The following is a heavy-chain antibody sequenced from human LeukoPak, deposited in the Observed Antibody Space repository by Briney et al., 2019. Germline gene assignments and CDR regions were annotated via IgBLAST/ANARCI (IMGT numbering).Heavy chain of an antibody. D-gene: IGHD2-21*01. Sequence: ASVKVSCKASGGTFSSYAISWVRQAPGQGLEWMGRIIPILGIANYAQKFQGRVTITADKSTSTAYMELSSLRSEDTAVYYCARDHIRTILWNSGGAFDIWGQGTMVTVSS. J-gene: IGHJ3*02. CDR2: IIPILGIA. CDR1: GGTFSSYA. CDR3: ARDHIRTILWNSGGAFDI. V-gene: IGHV1-69*04.